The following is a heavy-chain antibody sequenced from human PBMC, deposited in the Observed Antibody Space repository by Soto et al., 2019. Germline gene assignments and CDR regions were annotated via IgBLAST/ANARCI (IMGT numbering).Heavy chain of an antibody. CDR3: AREERFSHWLDP. CDR1: GGSISSLGYY. V-gene: IGHV4-31*11. Sequence: SETLSLTCAVSGGSISSLGYYWSWIRQDPGKGLEWIGHIFHSGNMDYNPSLQSRVTMSVDASKNQFSLKLSSVTAADTAVYYCAREERFSHWLDPWGQGTLVTVSS. J-gene: IGHJ5*02. CDR2: IFHSGNM.